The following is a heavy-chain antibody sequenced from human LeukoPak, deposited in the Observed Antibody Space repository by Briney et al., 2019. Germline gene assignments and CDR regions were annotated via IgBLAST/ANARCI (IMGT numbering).Heavy chain of an antibody. CDR2: TTSKARRYTT. J-gene: IGHJ3*02. V-gene: IGHV3-72*01. CDR3: TRDGGVGDNTAFDS. CDR1: GVTLSDHH. Sequence: GGSLRLSWAASGVTLSDHHMDWVRQAPGKGLEWVGRTTSKARRYTTEFAASVKGRFAIARDDSKNSMYLQMNNLKTEDTAVYYCTRDGGVGDNTAFDSWGQGTLVTVSS. D-gene: IGHD3-3*01.